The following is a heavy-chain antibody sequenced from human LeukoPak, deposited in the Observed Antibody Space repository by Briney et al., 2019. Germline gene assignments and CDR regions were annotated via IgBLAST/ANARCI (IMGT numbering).Heavy chain of an antibody. Sequence: PGGSLRLSCAASGFTFSSSGMNWVRQAPGKGLEWLSYISSRSSSKYYADSVKGRFTISRDNANNSVYLQVSSLRDEDTAVYYCAKTVNYYDSRRLDYWGQGTLVTVSS. CDR1: GFTFSSSG. D-gene: IGHD3-22*01. CDR3: AKTVNYYDSRRLDY. CDR2: ISSRSSSK. J-gene: IGHJ4*02. V-gene: IGHV3-48*02.